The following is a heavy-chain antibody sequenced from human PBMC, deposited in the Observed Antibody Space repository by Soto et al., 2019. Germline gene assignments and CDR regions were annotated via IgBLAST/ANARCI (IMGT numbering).Heavy chain of an antibody. CDR1: GGSITSNAYY. D-gene: IGHD1-26*01. J-gene: IGHJ4*02. CDR3: ARRPKRGSYSWCFDY. Sequence: QLQLQESGPGLVKPSETLSLTCTVSGGSITSNAYYWGWIRQPPGKGLEWLGNIYYSGSASYNPSLKSRLTMSVDTSKNQFSLKLSSVTAADTAVYYCARRPKRGSYSWCFDYWGQGTLVTVSS. V-gene: IGHV4-39*01. CDR2: IYYSGSA.